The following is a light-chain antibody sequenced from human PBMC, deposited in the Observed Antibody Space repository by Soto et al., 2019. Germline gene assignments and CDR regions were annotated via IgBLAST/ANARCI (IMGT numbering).Light chain of an antibody. CDR1: QSVAGTY. CDR3: QQYGSSPKT. V-gene: IGKV3-20*01. CDR2: GAS. J-gene: IGKJ5*01. Sequence: EIVLTQSPGTLSLSPGERATLSCRASQSVAGTYLAWYQQKPGQAPRLLIYGASTRATGIPDRFSGSGSGTDFTLTISRPEPEDFAVYYCQQYGSSPKTFGQGTRLEIK.